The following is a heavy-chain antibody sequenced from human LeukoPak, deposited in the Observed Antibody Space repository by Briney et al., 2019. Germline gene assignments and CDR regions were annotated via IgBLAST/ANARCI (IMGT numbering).Heavy chain of an antibody. Sequence: PGGSLRLSCTASGLTFSSHGFHWVRQAPGKGLEWVAMIWYDGSKKYYADSAKGRFTISRDNSKNTVYLEMNSLRAEDTAVYYCARDRAGLHYFDCCGQGTLVTVSS. CDR1: GLTFSSHG. CDR2: IWYDGSKK. V-gene: IGHV3-33*01. J-gene: IGHJ4*02. CDR3: ARDRAGLHYFDC. D-gene: IGHD6-19*01.